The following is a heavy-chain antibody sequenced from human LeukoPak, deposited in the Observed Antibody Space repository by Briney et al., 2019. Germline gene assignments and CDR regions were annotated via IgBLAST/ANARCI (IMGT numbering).Heavy chain of an antibody. CDR3: TREEQLAIPSGFDI. V-gene: IGHV3-30-3*01. CDR1: GFTFSSYA. D-gene: IGHD6-6*01. Sequence: GGSLRLSCAASGFTFSSYAMHWVRQAPGKGLEWVAVISYDGSNKYYADSVKGRFTISRDNSKNTLYLQMNSLRAEDTAVYYCTREEQLAIPSGFDIWGQGTMVTVSS. CDR2: ISYDGSNK. J-gene: IGHJ3*02.